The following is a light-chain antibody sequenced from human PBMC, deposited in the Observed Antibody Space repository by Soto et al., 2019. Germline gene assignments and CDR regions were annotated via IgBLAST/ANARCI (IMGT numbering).Light chain of an antibody. CDR3: CSYAGSYTYV. Sequence: QSALTQPASVSGSPGQSITISCTGTSSDVGAYTSVSWYRQHPGKAPKLMIYEVSNRPSGVSNRFSGSKSANTASLTISGLQADDEAHYYCCSYAGSYTYVFGTGTKVTVL. CDR1: SSDVGAYTS. J-gene: IGLJ1*01. V-gene: IGLV2-14*01. CDR2: EVS.